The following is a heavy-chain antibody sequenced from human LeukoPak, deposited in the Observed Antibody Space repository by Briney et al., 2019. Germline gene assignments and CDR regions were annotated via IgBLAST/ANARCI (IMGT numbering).Heavy chain of an antibody. CDR1: GFTFSSYS. J-gene: IGHJ4*02. V-gene: IGHV3-48*01. CDR3: AKDLAGCSDS. Sequence: GGSLTLSCAASGFTFSSYSMNWVRQAPGKGLEWVSYISSSSSTIYYADSVKGRFTISRDNAKNTLYLQMNSLRGEDTALYFCAKDLAGCSDSWGQGTLVTVSS. CDR2: ISSSSSTI. D-gene: IGHD2-8*01.